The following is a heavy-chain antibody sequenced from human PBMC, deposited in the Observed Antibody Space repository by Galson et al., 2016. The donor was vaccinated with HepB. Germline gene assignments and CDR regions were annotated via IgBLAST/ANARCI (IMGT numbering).Heavy chain of an antibody. Sequence: SCKASGGSFSTYAIIWVRQAPGQGLQYMGGVVPIYYTPYYAQKFQGRVTITADESTTTVYMDLSSLRSEDTAVYYCARMHSSTWYGYYWGQGTLVTVSS. CDR1: GGSFSTYA. D-gene: IGHD2-2*01. J-gene: IGHJ4*02. V-gene: IGHV1-69*01. CDR3: ARMHSSTWYGYY. CDR2: VVPIYYTP.